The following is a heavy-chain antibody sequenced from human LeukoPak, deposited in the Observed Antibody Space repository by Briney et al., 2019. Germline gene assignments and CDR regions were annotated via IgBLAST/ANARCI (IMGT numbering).Heavy chain of an antibody. D-gene: IGHD3-22*01. V-gene: IGHV3-21*01. CDR3: ASGYDSSGYYYNY. J-gene: IGHJ4*02. Sequence: PGGSLRLSCAASGFTFSNYNMNWVRQAPGKGLEWVSSISSSSSYIYYADSVKGRFTISRDIAKNSLYLQMNSLRAEDTAVYYCASGYDSSGYYYNYWGQGTLVTVSS. CDR1: GFTFSNYN. CDR2: ISSSSSYI.